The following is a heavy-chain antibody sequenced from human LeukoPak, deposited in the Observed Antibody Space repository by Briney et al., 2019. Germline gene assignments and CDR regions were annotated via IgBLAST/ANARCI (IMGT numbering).Heavy chain of an antibody. V-gene: IGHV4-39*01. CDR2: IYYSGST. CDR3: ARLAQQGIAAAGPLFDP. D-gene: IGHD6-13*01. CDR1: GGSISSSSYY. J-gene: IGHJ5*02. Sequence: SETLSLTCTVSGGSISSSSYYWGWIRQPPGKGLEWIGSIYYSGSTYYNPSLKSRGTISVDTSKNQFSLKLSSVTAADTAVYYCARLAQQGIAAAGPLFDPWGQGTLVTVSS.